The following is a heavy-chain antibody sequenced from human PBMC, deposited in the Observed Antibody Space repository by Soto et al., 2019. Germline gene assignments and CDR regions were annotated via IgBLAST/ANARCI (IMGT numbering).Heavy chain of an antibody. J-gene: IGHJ4*02. CDR3: ARVPGIAVAGDDY. CDR2: INHSGST. D-gene: IGHD6-19*01. CDR1: GGSFSGYY. V-gene: IGHV4-34*01. Sequence: QVHLQQWGAGLLKPSETLSLTCAVYGGSFSGYYWSWIRQPPGKGLEWIGEINHSGSTNYNPSLKRRVTISVDTSKNQFSLKLSSVTAADTAVYYCARVPGIAVAGDDYWGQGTLVTVSS.